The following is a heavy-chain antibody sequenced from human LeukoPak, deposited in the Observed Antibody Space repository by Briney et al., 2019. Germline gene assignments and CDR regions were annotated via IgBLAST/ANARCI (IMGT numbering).Heavy chain of an antibody. CDR3: ASSTSYYYGSGSFYGMDV. D-gene: IGHD3-10*01. J-gene: IGHJ6*04. CDR2: ISSSSSYI. Sequence: GGSLRLSCAASGFTFSSYSMNWVRQALGKGLEWVSSISSSSSYIYYADSVKGRFTISRDNAKNSLYLQMNSLRAEDTAVYYCASSTSYYYGSGSFYGMDVWGKGTTVTVSS. V-gene: IGHV3-21*01. CDR1: GFTFSSYS.